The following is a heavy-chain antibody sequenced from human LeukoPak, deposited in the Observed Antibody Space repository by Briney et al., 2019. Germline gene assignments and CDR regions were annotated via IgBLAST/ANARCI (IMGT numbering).Heavy chain of an antibody. Sequence: GGSLRLSCAASGFSFSAHFMDWVRQAPGKGLEWVGRIRNKANSYTTEYAASVKGRFSISRDDSKNSLYLQMNSLKIEDTAVYYCASGSYSFGYWGQGTLVTVSS. J-gene: IGHJ4*02. CDR2: IRNKANSYTT. D-gene: IGHD3-10*01. CDR1: GFSFSAHF. V-gene: IGHV3-72*01. CDR3: ASGSYSFGY.